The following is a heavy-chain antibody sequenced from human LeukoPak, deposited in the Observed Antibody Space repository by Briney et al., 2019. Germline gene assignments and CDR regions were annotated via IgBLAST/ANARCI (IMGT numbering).Heavy chain of an antibody. CDR1: GYTFTGYG. Sequence: GASVKVSCKASGYTFTGYGISWVRQAPGQGLEWMGWISAYNGNTNYAQKLQGRVTMTTDTSTSTAYMELRSLRSDDTAVYYCASMPSVQDAFDIWGQGTMVTVSS. J-gene: IGHJ3*02. D-gene: IGHD2-2*01. CDR2: ISAYNGNT. V-gene: IGHV1-18*01. CDR3: ASMPSVQDAFDI.